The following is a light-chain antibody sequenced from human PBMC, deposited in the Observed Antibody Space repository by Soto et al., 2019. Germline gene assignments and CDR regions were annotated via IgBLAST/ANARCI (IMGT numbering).Light chain of an antibody. Sequence: QSVLTQPPSTSGTPGQRVTIYCSGSSSNVGSNDVYWYQHVPGAAPNLLIYRNNRRPSGVPDRFSGSKSGSAVSLAISGLRSEDEADYYCASWDDTLSGPVLGGGTKLTVL. CDR1: SSNVGSND. J-gene: IGLJ3*02. CDR2: RNN. V-gene: IGLV1-47*01. CDR3: ASWDDTLSGPV.